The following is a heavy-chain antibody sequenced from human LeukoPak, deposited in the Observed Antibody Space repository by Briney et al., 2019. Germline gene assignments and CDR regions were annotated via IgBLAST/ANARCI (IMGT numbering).Heavy chain of an antibody. Sequence: ASVKVSCKASGYTFTSYDINWVRQATGQGLEWMGCLNPNSGNTGYAQKFQGRVTITRNTSISTAYMELSSLRSEDTAVYYCARGVPVRRFLLYCSGGSCYSHYMDVWGKGTTVTVSS. CDR3: ARGVPVRRFLLYCSGGSCYSHYMDV. CDR2: LNPNSGNT. J-gene: IGHJ6*03. V-gene: IGHV1-8*03. D-gene: IGHD2-15*01. CDR1: GYTFTSYD.